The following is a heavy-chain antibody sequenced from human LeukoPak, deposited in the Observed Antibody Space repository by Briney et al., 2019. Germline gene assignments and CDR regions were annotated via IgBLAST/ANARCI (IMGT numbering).Heavy chain of an antibody. D-gene: IGHD2-8*01. CDR1: GDSIFSTTYY. CDR2: IFHSGST. Sequence: SETLSLTCTVSGDSIFSTTYYWGWIRQPPGKGLEWIGSIFHSGSTYYNPSLRSRVTISVDTSKNQLSLRLRSVTAADTAVYYCARLYEGKRPPDYWGQGTLVTVSS. J-gene: IGHJ4*02. CDR3: ARLYEGKRPPDY. V-gene: IGHV4-39*01.